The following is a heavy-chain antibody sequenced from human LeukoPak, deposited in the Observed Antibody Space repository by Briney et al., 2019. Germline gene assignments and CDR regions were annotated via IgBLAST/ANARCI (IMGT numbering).Heavy chain of an antibody. D-gene: IGHD3-22*01. CDR2: ISGSGGGT. CDR1: GFTFSSDA. J-gene: IGHJ4*02. Sequence: GGSLRPSCAPSGFTFSSDAMRWVRQAPRKGLWWVSAISGSGGGTYYADSVKGRFTISRDNSKNTLYLQMNSLRAEDTAVYYCAKGDFYDSSGYPYFDYWGQETLVTVSS. CDR3: AKGDFYDSSGYPYFDY. V-gene: IGHV3-23*01.